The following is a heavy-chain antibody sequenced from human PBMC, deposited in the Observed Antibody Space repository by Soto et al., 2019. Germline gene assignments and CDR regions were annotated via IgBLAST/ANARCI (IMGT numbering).Heavy chain of an antibody. J-gene: IGHJ4*02. V-gene: IGHV4-39*02. CDR2: IYYSGIT. CDR1: GGSISTSSYF. Sequence: PSETLSLTCTVSGGSISTSSYFWGWIRQPPGKGLEWIASIYYSGITHYNPSLKSRVTISVDTSKNQFSLKLTSVTAADTAVYYCARDKITGLFDYWGQGTLVTVSS. D-gene: IGHD2-8*02. CDR3: ARDKITGLFDY.